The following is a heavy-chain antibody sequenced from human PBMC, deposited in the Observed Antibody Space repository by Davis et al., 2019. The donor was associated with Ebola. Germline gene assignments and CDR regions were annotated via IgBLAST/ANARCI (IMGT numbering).Heavy chain of an antibody. V-gene: IGHV3-74*01. J-gene: IGHJ4*01. D-gene: IGHD1-26*01. CDR2: IDPDGTGT. Sequence: GESLKISCAASGFTFSNFHIHWVRQTPGKGLEWVARIDPDGTGTNYADSVKGRFTISRDNAKTTLSLQMNSLRVEDTAVYYCVRDSGYYSQDYWGHGTLVTVSS. CDR1: GFTFSNFH. CDR3: VRDSGYYSQDY.